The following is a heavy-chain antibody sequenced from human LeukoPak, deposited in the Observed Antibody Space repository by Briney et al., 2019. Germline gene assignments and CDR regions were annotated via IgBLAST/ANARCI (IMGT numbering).Heavy chain of an antibody. V-gene: IGHV3-21*01. CDR2: ISSSSSYI. D-gene: IGHD6-19*01. CDR1: GFTFSSYS. Sequence: PGGSLRLSCAASGFTFSSYSMNWVRQAPGKGPEWVSSISSSSSYIYYADSVKGRFTISRDNAKNSLYLQMNSLRAEDTAVYYCTTYPQVAGMRLDYWGQGTLVTVSS. J-gene: IGHJ4*02. CDR3: TTYPQVAGMRLDY.